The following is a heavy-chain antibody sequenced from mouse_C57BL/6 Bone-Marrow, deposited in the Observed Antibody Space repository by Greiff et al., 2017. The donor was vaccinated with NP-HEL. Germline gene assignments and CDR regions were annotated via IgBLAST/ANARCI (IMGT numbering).Heavy chain of an antibody. D-gene: IGHD2-4*01. CDR2: ISSGGDYI. CDR3: TQRGDYDRGYAMDY. V-gene: IGHV5-9-1*02. J-gene: IGHJ4*01. Sequence: EVMLVESGEGLVKPGGSLKLSCAASGFTFSSYAMSWVRQTPEKRLEWVAYISSGGDYIYYADTVKGRFTISRDNARNTLYLQMSSLKSEDTAMYYCTQRGDYDRGYAMDYWGQGTSVTVSS. CDR1: GFTFSSYA.